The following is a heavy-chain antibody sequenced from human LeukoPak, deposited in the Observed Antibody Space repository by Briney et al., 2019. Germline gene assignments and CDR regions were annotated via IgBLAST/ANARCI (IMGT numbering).Heavy chain of an antibody. CDR3: ASEAQLGSYNWFDP. J-gene: IGHJ5*02. V-gene: IGHV4-34*01. Sequence: SETLSLTCAVYGGSFTDYYWSWIRQPPGKGLEWIGEINHSGSINYNPSLKSRVTISVDTSKNQFSLKVTSVTAADTAVYYCASEAQLGSYNWFDPWGQGTLVTVSS. CDR2: INHSGSI. CDR1: GGSFTDYY. D-gene: IGHD5-18*01.